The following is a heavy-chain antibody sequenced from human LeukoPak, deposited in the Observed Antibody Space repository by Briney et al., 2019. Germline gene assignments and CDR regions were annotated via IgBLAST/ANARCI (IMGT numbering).Heavy chain of an antibody. CDR3: AKDGAYTYYGFWSGYFDI. V-gene: IGHV3-23*01. CDR1: GFTFSSYA. CDR2: ISGSGGST. D-gene: IGHD3-3*01. J-gene: IGHJ3*02. Sequence: GGSLRLSCAASGFTFSSYAMSWVRQAPGKGLEWVSAISGSGGSTYYADSVKGRFTISRDNSKNTLYLQMNSLRAEDTAVYYCAKDGAYTYYGFWSGYFDIWGQGTMVTVSS.